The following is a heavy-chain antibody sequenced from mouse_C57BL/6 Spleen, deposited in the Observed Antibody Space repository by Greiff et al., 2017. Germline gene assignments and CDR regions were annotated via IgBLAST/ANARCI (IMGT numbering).Heavy chain of an antibody. V-gene: IGHV1-82*01. CDR3: ARERETGTYDY. J-gene: IGHJ2*01. CDR2: LYPGDGDT. CDR1: GYAFSSSW. Sequence: QVQLKQSGPELVKPGASVKISCKASGYAFSSSWLNWVKQRPGKGLEWIGRLYPGDGDTNYNGKFKGKATLTADKSSSTAYMQLSSLTSEDSAVYFCARERETGTYDYWGQGTILTVSS. D-gene: IGHD4-1*01.